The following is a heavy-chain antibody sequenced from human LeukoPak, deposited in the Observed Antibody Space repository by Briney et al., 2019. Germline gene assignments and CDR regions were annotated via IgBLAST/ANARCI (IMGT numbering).Heavy chain of an antibody. V-gene: IGHV1-46*01. CDR3: ARDGKEYYFDY. Sequence: ASVKVSCKASGGTFSSYAISWVRQAPGQGLEWMGIINPSGGSTSYAQKFQGRVTMTRDMSTSTVYMELSSLRSEDTAVYYCARDGKEYYFDYWGQGTLVTVSS. CDR1: GGTFSSYA. CDR2: INPSGGST. D-gene: IGHD1-26*01. J-gene: IGHJ4*02.